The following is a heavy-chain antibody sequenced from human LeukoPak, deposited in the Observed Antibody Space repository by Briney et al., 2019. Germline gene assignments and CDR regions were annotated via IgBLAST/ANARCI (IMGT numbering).Heavy chain of an antibody. CDR1: GFTFSNAW. CDR2: IKSKTDGGTT. Sequence: PGGSLRLSCAASGFTFSNAWMSWVRQAPGKGLEWVGRIKSKTDGGTTDYAAPVKGRFTISRDDSKNTLYLQMNSLKTEDTAVYYCTALLWFGELLSVLDAFDIWGQGTMVTVSS. CDR3: TALLWFGELLSVLDAFDI. D-gene: IGHD3-10*01. J-gene: IGHJ3*02. V-gene: IGHV3-15*01.